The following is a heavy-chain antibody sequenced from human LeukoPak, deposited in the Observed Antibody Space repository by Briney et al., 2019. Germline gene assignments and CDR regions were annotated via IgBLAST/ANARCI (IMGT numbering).Heavy chain of an antibody. CDR3: ARDNSHRPDSSGYYLYYYYYYGMDV. CDR1: GYTFTSYY. D-gene: IGHD3-22*01. V-gene: IGHV1-46*01. Sequence: ASVKVSCKASGYTFTSYYMHWVRQAPGQGLEWMGIINPSGGSTSYAQKFQGRVTMTRDTSTSTVYMELSSLRSEDTAVYYCARDNSHRPDSSGYYLYYYYYYGMDVWGQGTTVTVSS. CDR2: INPSGGST. J-gene: IGHJ6*02.